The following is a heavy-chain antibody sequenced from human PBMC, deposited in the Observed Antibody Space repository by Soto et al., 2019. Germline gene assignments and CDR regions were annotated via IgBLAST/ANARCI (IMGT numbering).Heavy chain of an antibody. J-gene: IGHJ4*02. CDR3: ARDNGGRWLQYDY. D-gene: IGHD3-16*01. Sequence: ASVKVSCKASGYTFTGYYMHWVRQAPGQGLEWMGWINPNSGGTNYAQKFQGRVTMTRDTSISTAYMELSRLRSDDTAVYYCARDNGGRWLQYDYWGQGTLVTVSS. V-gene: IGHV1-2*02. CDR1: GYTFTGYY. CDR2: INPNSGGT.